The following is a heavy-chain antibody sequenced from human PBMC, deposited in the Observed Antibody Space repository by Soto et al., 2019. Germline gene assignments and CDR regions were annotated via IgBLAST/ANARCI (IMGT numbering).Heavy chain of an antibody. Sequence: PGGSLRLSCAASGFTFSDHYMDWVRRAPGKGLEWIGRSRNKANSYTTEYATSVKGRFTISRDNSKNSLFLQMNSLNTEDTAVYYCAKEKEPCSETTCYSGPFDSWGQGTLVTVSS. D-gene: IGHD2-21*01. J-gene: IGHJ4*02. V-gene: IGHV3-72*01. CDR3: AKEKEPCSETTCYSGPFDS. CDR1: GFTFSDHY. CDR2: SRNKANSYTT.